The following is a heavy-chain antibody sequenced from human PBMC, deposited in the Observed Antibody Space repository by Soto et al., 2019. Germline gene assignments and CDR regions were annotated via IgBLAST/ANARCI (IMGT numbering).Heavy chain of an antibody. D-gene: IGHD2-15*01. CDR2: IYSGGST. V-gene: IGHV3-53*01. CDR1: GFTVSSNY. J-gene: IGHJ6*02. CDR3: ARDSATGRGYYYGMDV. Sequence: GGSLRLSCAASGFTVSSNYMSWVRQAPGKGLEWVSVIYSGGSTYYADSVKGRFTISRDNSKNTLYLQMNSLRAEDTAVYYCARDSATGRGYYYGMDVWGQGTTVTVSS.